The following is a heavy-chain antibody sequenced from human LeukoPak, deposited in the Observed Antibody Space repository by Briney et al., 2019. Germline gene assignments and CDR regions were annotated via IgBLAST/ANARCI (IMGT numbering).Heavy chain of an antibody. CDR2: ISGRGVTT. D-gene: IGHD3-22*01. CDR1: GFTFSNYG. CDR3: AKDQYDSSGYYPEYFHH. Sequence: PGTSLRLSCAASGFTFSNYGMHWVRQAPGKGLEWVSAISGRGVTTYYADSVKGRFTISRDNSKNTLYLQMNSLRAEDTAVYYCAKDQYDSSGYYPEYFHHWGQGTLVTVSS. V-gene: IGHV3-23*01. J-gene: IGHJ1*01.